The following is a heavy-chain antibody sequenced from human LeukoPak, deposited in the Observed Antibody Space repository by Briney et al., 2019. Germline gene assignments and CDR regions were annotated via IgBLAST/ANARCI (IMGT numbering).Heavy chain of an antibody. D-gene: IGHD3-9*01. CDR1: GDSVSSTTYY. CDR2: IYSTGSA. Sequence: SETLSLTCTVSGDSVSSTTYYWGWIRQPPGKGLEWIGNIYSTGSAYYNPSLKSRVSMSVDTSRNEFSLKRRSVAAADTSVYYCARLKKGRYFDYMFDYWGKGTLVTVSS. CDR3: ARLKKGRYFDYMFDY. J-gene: IGHJ4*02. V-gene: IGHV4-39*01.